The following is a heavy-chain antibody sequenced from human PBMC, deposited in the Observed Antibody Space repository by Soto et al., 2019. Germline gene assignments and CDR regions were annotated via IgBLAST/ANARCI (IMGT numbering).Heavy chain of an antibody. V-gene: IGHV1-69*12. CDR1: GGTFSSYA. CDR3: ARDRIAARPVYGMDV. CDR2: IIPIFGTA. Sequence: QVQLVQSGAEVKKPGSSVKVSCKASGGTFSSYAISWVRQAPGQGLEWMGGIIPIFGTANYAQEFQGRVTITEDESTSTAYMELSSLRSEDTGVYYCARDRIAARPVYGMDVWGQGTTVTVSS. J-gene: IGHJ6*02. D-gene: IGHD6-6*01.